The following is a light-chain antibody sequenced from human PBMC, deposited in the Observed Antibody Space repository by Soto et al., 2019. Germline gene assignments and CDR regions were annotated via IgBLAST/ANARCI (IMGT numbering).Light chain of an antibody. V-gene: IGKV1-9*01. CDR2: SAS. J-gene: IGKJ4*01. CDR1: QALSNY. Sequence: DIQLTQSPSVLSASVGDTVTITCRASQALSNYLAWYQQKPGKAPDLLIYSASTLQSGVPSRFSGSGSETEFSLTIRALQPEDFATYYCQQLSRYPLTFGGGTKGEIK. CDR3: QQLSRYPLT.